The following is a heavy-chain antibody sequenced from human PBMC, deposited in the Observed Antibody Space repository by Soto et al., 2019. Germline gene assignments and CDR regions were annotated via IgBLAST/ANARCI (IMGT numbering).Heavy chain of an antibody. V-gene: IGHV1-3*05. J-gene: IGHJ4*02. D-gene: IGHD1-1*01. Sequence: QVQLVQSGAEEEKPGASVKVSCMASGYTFTSYGMHWMCQAPGQRLEWMGWINAGNGNTKYSQKFQGRVTITRDTSASTAYMELSSLRSEDTAVYYCAREGTQEWGQGTLVTVSS. CDR1: GYTFTSYG. CDR3: AREGTQE. CDR2: INAGNGNT.